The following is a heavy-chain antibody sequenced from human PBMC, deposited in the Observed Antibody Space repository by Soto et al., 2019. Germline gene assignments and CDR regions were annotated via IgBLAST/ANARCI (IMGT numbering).Heavy chain of an antibody. J-gene: IGHJ4*02. CDR3: ARNGGSTWYYFDS. CDR2: IYYSGST. Sequence: PSETLSLTCTVSGGSISSSSYYWGWIRQPPGKGLEWIGSIYYSGSTYYNPSLKSRVTISVDTSKNQFFLKLNSVTAADTGMYYCARNGGSTWYYFDSWGQGTVVTVSS. D-gene: IGHD6-13*01. V-gene: IGHV4-39*01. CDR1: GGSISSSSYY.